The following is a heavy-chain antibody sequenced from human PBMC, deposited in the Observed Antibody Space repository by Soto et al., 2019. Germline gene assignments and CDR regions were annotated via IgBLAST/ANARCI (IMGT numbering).Heavy chain of an antibody. J-gene: IGHJ4*02. Sequence: PGGSLRLSCAASGFTFSSYAMHWVRQAPGKGLEWVAVISYDGSNKYYADSVKGRFSISRDTSKSTLYLQMTSLRADDTAMYYCARWSYLDYWGQGTRVTVSS. D-gene: IGHD3-3*01. CDR1: GFTFSSYA. V-gene: IGHV3-30-3*01. CDR3: ARWSYLDY. CDR2: ISYDGSNK.